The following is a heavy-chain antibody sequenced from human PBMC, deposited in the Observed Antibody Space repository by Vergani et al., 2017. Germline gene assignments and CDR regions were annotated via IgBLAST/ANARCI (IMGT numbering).Heavy chain of an antibody. J-gene: IGHJ5*02. V-gene: IGHV3-9*02. CDR3: AKDLVTSSGGGWFDP. D-gene: IGHD6-6*01. CDR1: GFTSAGYA. Sequence: EVQLEESGGGLVLPGRSLRLSCVASGFTSAGYAMHLVRQAPGKGLEWVSGISWNSNSIGYADSVKGRFTISRDNAKNSLYLQMNSLRAEDTALYYCAKDLVTSSGGGWFDPWCQGTLVTVSS. CDR2: ISWNSNSI.